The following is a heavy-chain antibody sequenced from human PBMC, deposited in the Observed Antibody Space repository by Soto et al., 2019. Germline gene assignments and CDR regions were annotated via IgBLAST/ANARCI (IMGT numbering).Heavy chain of an antibody. CDR3: ARDFFYYDSSGYPLGGYFDY. Sequence: QVQLVQSGAEVKKPGSSVKVSCKASGGTFSSYAISWVRQAPGQGLEWMGGIIPIFGTANYAQKFQGRVTITADESTSTAYMELSSLRSEDTAVYYCARDFFYYDSSGYPLGGYFDYWGQGTLVTVSS. J-gene: IGHJ4*02. D-gene: IGHD3-22*01. V-gene: IGHV1-69*01. CDR2: IIPIFGTA. CDR1: GGTFSSYA.